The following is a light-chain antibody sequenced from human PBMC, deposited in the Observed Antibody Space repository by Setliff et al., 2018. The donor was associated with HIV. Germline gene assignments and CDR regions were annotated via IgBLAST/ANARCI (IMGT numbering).Light chain of an antibody. J-gene: IGLJ3*02. CDR3: SSYTTNNTLV. Sequence: QSALTQPASVSGSPGQTITISCTATSSDVGGHDYVSWYQQHPGKAPKVIIYNVSNRPSGVSDRFSGSKSAYTASLSISRLQAADEAYYYCSSYTTNNTLVFGGGTKVTVL. V-gene: IGLV2-14*03. CDR2: NVS. CDR1: SSDVGGHDY.